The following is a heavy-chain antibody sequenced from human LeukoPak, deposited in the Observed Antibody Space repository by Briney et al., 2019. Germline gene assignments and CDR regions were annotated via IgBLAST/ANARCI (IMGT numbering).Heavy chain of an antibody. J-gene: IGHJ4*02. CDR2: INTNTGNP. Sequence: ASVTVSCTASGYTFTNYAMNWVRQAPGQGLEWMGWINTNTGNPTYAQGFTGRFVFSLDTSVSTAYLQISSLKAEDTAVYYCARATYSSGWYFAYWGQGTLVTVSS. D-gene: IGHD6-19*01. V-gene: IGHV7-4-1*02. CDR3: ARATYSSGWYFAY. CDR1: GYTFTNYA.